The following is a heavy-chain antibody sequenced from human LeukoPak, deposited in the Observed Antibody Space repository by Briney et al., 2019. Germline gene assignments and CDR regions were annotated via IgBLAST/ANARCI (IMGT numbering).Heavy chain of an antibody. CDR1: GYSFTRNA. V-gene: IGHV1-3*03. CDR2: IDSDKGNT. J-gene: IGHJ4*02. Sequence: ASVKVSCKASGYSFTRNAIHWVRQAPGQRLEWMGLIDSDKGNTKYSQEFQGRVTFTRDTSASTVYMELSSLRSEDMAIYYCARGYSNGWYHDYWGQGTPVIVSS. D-gene: IGHD6-19*01. CDR3: ARGYSNGWYHDY.